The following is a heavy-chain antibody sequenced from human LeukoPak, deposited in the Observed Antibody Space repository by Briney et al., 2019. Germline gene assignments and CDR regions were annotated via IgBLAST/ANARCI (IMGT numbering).Heavy chain of an antibody. Sequence: SETLSLTCAVYGGSFSGYYWSWIRQPPGKGLEWIGEINHSGSTNYNPSLKCRVTISVDTSKNQFSLKLSSVTAADTAVYYCARAQYSSGWYADYWGQGTLVTVSS. CDR1: GGSFSGYY. CDR2: INHSGST. CDR3: ARAQYSSGWYADY. D-gene: IGHD6-19*01. J-gene: IGHJ4*02. V-gene: IGHV4-34*01.